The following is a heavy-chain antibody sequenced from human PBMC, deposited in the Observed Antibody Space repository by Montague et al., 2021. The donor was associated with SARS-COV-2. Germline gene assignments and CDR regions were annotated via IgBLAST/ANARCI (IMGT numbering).Heavy chain of an antibody. D-gene: IGHD2-2*01. CDR2: ISYDGRRE. Sequence: SLRLSCAASGFTFSRYGMHWVRQAPGKGLEWVAVISYDGRREYYADSVKGRFTISRDNSKNTMYVQMSSLRVDDTALYYCAKDAGWDYCRTTSCPGMDVWGQGTTVTVSS. CDR3: AKDAGWDYCRTTSCPGMDV. J-gene: IGHJ6*02. CDR1: GFTFSRYG. V-gene: IGHV3-30*04.